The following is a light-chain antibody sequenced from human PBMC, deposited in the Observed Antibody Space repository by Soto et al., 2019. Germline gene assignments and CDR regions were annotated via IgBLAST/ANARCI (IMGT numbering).Light chain of an antibody. J-gene: IGKJ2*01. Sequence: DIVLTQSPATLSVSPGVRVTLSCSARESLFGFLAWYQQKPGQAPRLLLYGVSNRATGIPARFNGGGSATDFNLTISSLQSEDSAFSFCQSYNDWPFASGLGTRLEI. CDR1: ESLFGF. CDR3: QSYNDWPFA. V-gene: IGKV3-15*01. CDR2: GVS.